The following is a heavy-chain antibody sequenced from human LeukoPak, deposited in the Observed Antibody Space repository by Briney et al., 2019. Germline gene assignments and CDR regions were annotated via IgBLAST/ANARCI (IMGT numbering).Heavy chain of an antibody. CDR1: GGTFSSYA. Sequence: SVTVSCKASGGTFSSYAISWVRQAPGQGLEWMGGIIPIFGTANYAQKFQGRVTITADESTSTAYMELSSLRSEGTAVYYCASPGDGYSPLFDYWGQGTLVTVSS. D-gene: IGHD5-24*01. V-gene: IGHV1-69*13. CDR3: ASPGDGYSPLFDY. CDR2: IIPIFGTA. J-gene: IGHJ4*02.